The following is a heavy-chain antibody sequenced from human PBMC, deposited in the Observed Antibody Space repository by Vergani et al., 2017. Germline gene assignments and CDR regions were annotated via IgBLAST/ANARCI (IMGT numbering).Heavy chain of an antibody. D-gene: IGHD6-13*01. CDR1: GFTVSSNY. J-gene: IGHJ3*02. Sequence: EVQLVESGGGLVQPGGSLRLSCAASGFTVSSNYMSWVRQAPGKGLEWVSVIYSGCSTYYADSVKGRFTISRDNSKNTLYLQMNSLRAEDTAVYYCARESIAAGDAFDIWGQGTMVTVSS. CDR3: ARESIAAGDAFDI. CDR2: IYSGCST. V-gene: IGHV3-66*02.